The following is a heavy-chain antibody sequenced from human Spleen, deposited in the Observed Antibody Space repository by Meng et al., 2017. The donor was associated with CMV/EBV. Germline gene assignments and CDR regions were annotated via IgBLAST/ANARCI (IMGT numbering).Heavy chain of an antibody. D-gene: IGHD3-10*01. V-gene: IGHV4-31*03. CDR1: CMSIKCGGYY. CDR3: AKVRASGTEDY. CDR2: ISCTAST. Sequence: FLFSCMSIKCGGYYCSWTRQRPVKGLEGIGSISCTASTDYSPSLKSRVIISVDASKIQFSLNMRSVTAADTSLYYCAKVRASGTEDYWGPGILVTVSS. J-gene: IGHJ4*02.